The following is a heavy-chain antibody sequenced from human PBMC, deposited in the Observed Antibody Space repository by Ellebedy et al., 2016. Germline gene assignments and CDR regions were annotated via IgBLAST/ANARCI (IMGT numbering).Heavy chain of an antibody. Sequence: GESLKISCAASGFTFSSYSMNWVRQAPGKGLEWVAVISYDGSNKYYADSVKGRFTISRDNAKNSLYLQMNSLRAEDTAVYYCARVGHYYDSSGQAYWYFDLWGRGTLVTVSS. D-gene: IGHD3-22*01. CDR2: ISYDGSNK. CDR1: GFTFSSYS. J-gene: IGHJ2*01. V-gene: IGHV3-30*03. CDR3: ARVGHYYDSSGQAYWYFDL.